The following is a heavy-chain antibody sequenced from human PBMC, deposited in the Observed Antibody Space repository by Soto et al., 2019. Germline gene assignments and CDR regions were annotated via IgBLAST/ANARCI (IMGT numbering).Heavy chain of an antibody. Sequence: SETLSLTCAVSGGSINSGAYYWSWIRQHPGRGLEWIGYIYYSGSTSYNPSLKSRLTISIDTSKNQFSLKLTSVTAADTAVYCCARDRDGYSANYYLDFWGQGTLVTVSS. J-gene: IGHJ4*02. D-gene: IGHD4-4*01. CDR3: ARDRDGYSANYYLDF. CDR2: IYYSGST. V-gene: IGHV4-31*11. CDR1: GGSINSGAYY.